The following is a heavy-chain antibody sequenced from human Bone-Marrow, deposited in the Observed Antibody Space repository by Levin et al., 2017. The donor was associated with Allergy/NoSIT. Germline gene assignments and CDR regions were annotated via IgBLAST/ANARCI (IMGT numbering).Heavy chain of an antibody. J-gene: IGHJ4*02. CDR3: ARMPRYCSGASCYSRFFDY. V-gene: IGHV3-48*03. CDR1: GFTFSSYE. CDR2: ISSSGTTI. D-gene: IGHD2-15*01. Sequence: PGGSLRLSCVASGFTFSSYEMNWVRQAPGKGLEWVSYISSSGTTIDQADSVKGRFTISRDNAKNSLYMQMSSLRAEDTAVYYCARMPRYCSGASCYSRFFDYWGQGTLVTVSS.